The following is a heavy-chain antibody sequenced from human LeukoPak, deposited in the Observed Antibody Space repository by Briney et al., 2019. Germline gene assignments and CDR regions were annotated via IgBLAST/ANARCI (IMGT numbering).Heavy chain of an antibody. Sequence: ASVKVSCKASGYRFTVYFMHWVRQAPGKGLEWMGWITPSGGTNYPQKFQGRVAITWDTSITTAYMDLSRLTSDDTAVYYCARDRYGDGFAHLDYWGQGALVTVSS. J-gene: IGHJ4*02. CDR3: ARDRYGDGFAHLDY. D-gene: IGHD5-24*01. CDR1: GYRFTVYF. CDR2: ITPSGGT. V-gene: IGHV1-2*02.